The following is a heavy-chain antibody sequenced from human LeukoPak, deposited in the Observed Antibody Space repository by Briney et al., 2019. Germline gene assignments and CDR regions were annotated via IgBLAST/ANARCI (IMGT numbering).Heavy chain of an antibody. CDR2: ISSGSKYI. D-gene: IGHD6-13*01. Sequence: SGGSLRLSCAASGFSFSDYNMNWVRQAPGKGLEWVSVISSGSKYIYYADSVKGRFTISRDNTKNSLYLQMNSLRAEDTAVYYCARDDITAAGTSGTFDIWGQGTMVTVSS. CDR3: ARDDITAAGTSGTFDI. J-gene: IGHJ3*02. CDR1: GFSFSDYN. V-gene: IGHV3-21*06.